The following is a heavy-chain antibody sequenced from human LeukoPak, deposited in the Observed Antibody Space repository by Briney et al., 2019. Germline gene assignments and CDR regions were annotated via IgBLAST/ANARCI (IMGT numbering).Heavy chain of an antibody. V-gene: IGHV7-4-1*02. Sequence: ASVKVSCKASGYTFTSYAMNWVRQAPGQGLEWMGWINTNTGNPTYAQGFTGRFVSSLDTSVSTAYLQISSLKAEDTAVYYCARDRLAAPYYYGSSTDYWGQGTLVTVSS. J-gene: IGHJ4*02. CDR2: INTNTGNP. CDR3: ARDRLAAPYYYGSSTDY. CDR1: GYTFTSYA. D-gene: IGHD3-10*01.